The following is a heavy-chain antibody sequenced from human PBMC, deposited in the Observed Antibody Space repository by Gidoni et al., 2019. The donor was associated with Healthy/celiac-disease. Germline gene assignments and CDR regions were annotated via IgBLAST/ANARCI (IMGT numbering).Heavy chain of an antibody. Sequence: EVQLLESGGGLVQPGGSLRLSCAASGFTFSSYAMSWVRQAPGKGLEWVSAIRGSGGSTYYADSVKGRFTISRDNSKNTLYLQMNSLRAEDTAVYYCAKDLGLDIVVVHDAFDIWGQGTMVTVSS. V-gene: IGHV3-23*01. CDR1: GFTFSSYA. J-gene: IGHJ3*02. CDR2: IRGSGGST. CDR3: AKDLGLDIVVVHDAFDI. D-gene: IGHD2-2*03.